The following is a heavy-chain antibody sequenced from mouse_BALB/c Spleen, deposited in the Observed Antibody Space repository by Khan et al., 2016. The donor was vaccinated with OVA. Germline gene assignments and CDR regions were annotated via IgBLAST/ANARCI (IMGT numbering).Heavy chain of an antibody. Sequence: VQLQQSGAELVKPGASVKLSCKASGYPLSSYWLHWVKQRPGQGLEWIGEIDPSDSFTNYNQKFKDKATLTIDKSSSTTYMQLSSLTSEDSAVYYCSSSFHYVSSNLFAYWGQGTLVTGPA. CDR3: SSSFHYVSSNLFAY. CDR2: IDPSDSFT. V-gene: IGHV1-69*02. CDR1: GYPLSSYW. D-gene: IGHD1-1*01. J-gene: IGHJ3*01.